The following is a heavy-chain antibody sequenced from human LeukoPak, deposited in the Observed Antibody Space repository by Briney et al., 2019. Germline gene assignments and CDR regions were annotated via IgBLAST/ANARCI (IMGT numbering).Heavy chain of an antibody. CDR1: GFTFSSYE. D-gene: IGHD4-17*01. CDR3: AAQHLGPTVTTDEYFQH. Sequence: GGSLRLSCAASGFTFSSYEMNWVRQAPGKGLEWVSSISSSSSYIYYADSVKGRFTISRDNAKNSLYLQMNSLRAEDTAVYYCAAQHLGPTVTTDEYFQHWGQGTLVTVSS. J-gene: IGHJ1*01. V-gene: IGHV3-21*01. CDR2: ISSSSSYI.